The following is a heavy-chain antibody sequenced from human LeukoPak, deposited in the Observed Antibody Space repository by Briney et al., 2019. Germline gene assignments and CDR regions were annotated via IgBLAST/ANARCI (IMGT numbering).Heavy chain of an antibody. J-gene: IGHJ4*02. CDR2: IYSDGST. CDR1: GFTASGNY. CDR3: VREAPYHFDY. Sequence: AGGSLRLSCAASGFTASGNYLTWVRQAPGKGLEWVSLIYSDGSTYYADSVKGRFTVSRDNSKNTLYLQMNSLRAEDTAVYYCVREAPYHFDYWGQGTLVTVSS. D-gene: IGHD3-22*01. V-gene: IGHV3-53*01.